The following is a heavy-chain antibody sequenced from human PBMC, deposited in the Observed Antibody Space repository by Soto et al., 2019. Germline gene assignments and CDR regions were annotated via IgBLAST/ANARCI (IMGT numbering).Heavy chain of an antibody. CDR1: GGTFSSYT. CDR3: ARDSSGWSDRRNFDY. D-gene: IGHD6-19*01. V-gene: IGHV1-69*04. Sequence: SVKVSGKASGGTFSSYTISWVRQAPGQGLEWMGRIIPILGIANYAQKFQGRVTITADKSTSTAYMELSSLRSEDTAVYYCARDSSGWSDRRNFDYWGQGTLVTVSS. J-gene: IGHJ4*02. CDR2: IIPILGIA.